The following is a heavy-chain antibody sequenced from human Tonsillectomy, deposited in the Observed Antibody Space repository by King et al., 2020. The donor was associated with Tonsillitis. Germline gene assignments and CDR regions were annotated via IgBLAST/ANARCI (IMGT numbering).Heavy chain of an antibody. Sequence: VQLVESGGGSVRPGGSVRLSCAASGFTFNNAWMSWVRQAPGKGLEWVGLIKRKIDGGTTDYATPVKGRFTISRDDSKNTLYLQMNSLKTEDTAVYYCTTLGYFYNSYDYWGQGTLVSVSS. CDR2: IKRKIDGGTT. J-gene: IGHJ4*02. CDR3: TTLGYFYNSYDY. D-gene: IGHD3-22*01. CDR1: GFTFNNAW. V-gene: IGHV3-15*01.